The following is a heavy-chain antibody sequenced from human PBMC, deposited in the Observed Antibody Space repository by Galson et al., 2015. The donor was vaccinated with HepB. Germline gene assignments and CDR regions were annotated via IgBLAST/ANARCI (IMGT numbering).Heavy chain of an antibody. CDR2: IIPIFGTA. D-gene: IGHD1-26*01. CDR1: GGTFSSYA. CDR3: AAHRGGGAKDPWYYGMDV. V-gene: IGHV1-69*13. J-gene: IGHJ6*02. Sequence: SVKVSCKASGGTFSSYAISWVRQAPGQGLEWMGGIIPIFGTANYAQKFQGRVTITADESTSTAYMELSSLRSEDTAVYYCAAHRGGGAKDPWYYGMDVWGQGTTVTVSS.